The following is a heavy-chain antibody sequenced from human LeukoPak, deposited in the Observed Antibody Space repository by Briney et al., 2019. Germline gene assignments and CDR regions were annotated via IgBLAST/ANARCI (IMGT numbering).Heavy chain of an antibody. J-gene: IGHJ4*02. Sequence: GGSLRLSCAASGFTFSIYAMSWVRQAPGKGLEWVSAISGSGGTAYYADSVKGRFTISRDNSKNTLYLQMNSLRAEDTAVYYCAKDDEVGAFNWWGQGTLVTVSS. CDR2: ISGSGGTA. V-gene: IGHV3-23*01. CDR1: GFTFSIYA. D-gene: IGHD1-26*01. CDR3: AKDDEVGAFNW.